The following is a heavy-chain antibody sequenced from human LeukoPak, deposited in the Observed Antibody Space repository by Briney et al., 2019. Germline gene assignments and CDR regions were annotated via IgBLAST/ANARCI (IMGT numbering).Heavy chain of an antibody. D-gene: IGHD2-2*02. CDR2: INPSGGST. J-gene: IGHJ5*02. V-gene: IGHV1-46*01. Sequence: ASVKVSCKASGYTFTSYYMHWVRQAPGQGLEWMGIINPSGGSTSYAQKFQGRVTMTRDMSTSTVYMELSSLRSEDTAVYYCARARYCTSTSCYTPWFDPWGQGTLVTVSS. CDR3: ARARYCTSTSCYTPWFDP. CDR1: GYTFTSYY.